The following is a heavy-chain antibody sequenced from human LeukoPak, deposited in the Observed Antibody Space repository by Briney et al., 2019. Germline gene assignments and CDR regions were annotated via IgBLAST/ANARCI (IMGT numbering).Heavy chain of an antibody. J-gene: IGHJ4*02. V-gene: IGHV1-18*01. D-gene: IGHD3-9*01. CDR2: ISAYSGDT. Sequence: ASLKVSCKASGYTFTNYAISGVRQAPGQGRHWVVWISAYSGDTNYAQNLQGRVTMTTDTSTSTVYMELRSLRSDDTAVYYCARVGAYGILTGYLYYFDYWGQGTLVTVSS. CDR1: GYTFTNYA. CDR3: ARVGAYGILTGYLYYFDY.